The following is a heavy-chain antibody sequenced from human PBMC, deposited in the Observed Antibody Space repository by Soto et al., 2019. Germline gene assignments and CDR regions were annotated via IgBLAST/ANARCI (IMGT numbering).Heavy chain of an antibody. J-gene: IGHJ4*02. CDR3: ARLFEPDYGDSSYYFDY. Sequence: SETLSLTCTVSGGSISSYYWSWIRQPPGKGLEWIGYIYYSGSTNYNPSLKSRVTISVDTSKNQFSLKLSSVTAADTAVYYCARLFEPDYGDSSYYFDYWGQGTLVTVSS. V-gene: IGHV4-59*08. CDR1: GGSISSYY. CDR2: IYYSGST. D-gene: IGHD4-17*01.